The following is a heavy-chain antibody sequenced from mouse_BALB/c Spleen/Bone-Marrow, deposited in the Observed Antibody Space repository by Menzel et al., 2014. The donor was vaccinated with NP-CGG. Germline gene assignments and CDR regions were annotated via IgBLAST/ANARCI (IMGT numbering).Heavy chain of an antibody. CDR1: GLSLTSYG. J-gene: IGHJ1*01. CDR3: ARHYGHYRFSHV. Sequence: VKLQESGPRLVAPSQCLSISCTVSGLSLTSYGVHWVRPPPGKGLEWLGVIWAGGSTNYSSALMSRLSISKDNSKSQVFLKIISQQTAATAMYSFARHYGHYRFSHVWGAEITLTVSS. CDR2: IWAGGST. D-gene: IGHD2-1*01. V-gene: IGHV2-9*02.